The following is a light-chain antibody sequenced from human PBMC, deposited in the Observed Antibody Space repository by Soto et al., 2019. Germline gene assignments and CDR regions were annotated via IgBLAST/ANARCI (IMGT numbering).Light chain of an antibody. CDR3: QPYGTSPDT. CDR1: QSVSSNC. J-gene: IGKJ4*01. CDR2: GVS. Sequence: EIVLTQSPGTLCLSPGERATLSCRASQSVSSNCLAWYQQKPGQAPRLLIHGVSNRATGIPDRFSGSGSGTDFTLTISGLEPEDFAVYYCQPYGTSPDTFGGGTRVEIK. V-gene: IGKV3-20*01.